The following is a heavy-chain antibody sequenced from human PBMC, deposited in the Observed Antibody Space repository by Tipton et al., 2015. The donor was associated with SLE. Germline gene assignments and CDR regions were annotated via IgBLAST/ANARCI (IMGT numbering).Heavy chain of an antibody. CDR1: GDSTSVHY. V-gene: IGHV4-59*11. J-gene: IGHJ3*02. CDR2: IYYTVST. Sequence: TLSLTCTVSGDSTSVHYWSWIRQSPGNGLEWIGYIYYTVSTNYNPSLNSRVTISVDTSKHQVSLKLSSVTAADTAVYYCARGVHILTGYSSWDAFDIWGQGTMVSVSS. CDR3: ARGVHILTGYSSWDAFDI. D-gene: IGHD3-9*01.